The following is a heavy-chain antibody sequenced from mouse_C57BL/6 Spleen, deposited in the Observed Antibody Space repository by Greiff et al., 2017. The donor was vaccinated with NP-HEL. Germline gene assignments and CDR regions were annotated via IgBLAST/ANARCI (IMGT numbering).Heavy chain of an antibody. CDR2: ISSGSSTI. V-gene: IGHV5-17*01. Sequence: EVQVVESGGGLVKPGGSLKLSCAASGFTFSDYGMHWVRQAPEKGLEWVAYISSGSSTIYYADTVKGRFTISRDNAKNTLFLQMTSLRSEDTAMYYCARTITTVVVYYAMDDWGQGTSVTVSS. D-gene: IGHD1-1*01. CDR3: ARTITTVVVYYAMDD. J-gene: IGHJ4*01. CDR1: GFTFSDYG.